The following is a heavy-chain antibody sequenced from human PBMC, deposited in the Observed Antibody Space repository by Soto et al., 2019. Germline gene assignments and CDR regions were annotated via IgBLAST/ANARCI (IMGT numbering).Heavy chain of an antibody. CDR2: IYPTDSDT. CDR1: GYRFTSYW. J-gene: IGHJ6*02. Sequence: PGESLKISCKASGYRFTSYWIGWVRQMPGKGLEWMGIIYPTDSDTRYSPSFQGQVTISVNKSINTAYLQWSSLKASDTAMYYCARHVDYYYGMDVWGQRTTVTVSS. V-gene: IGHV5-51*01. CDR3: ARHVDYYYGMDV.